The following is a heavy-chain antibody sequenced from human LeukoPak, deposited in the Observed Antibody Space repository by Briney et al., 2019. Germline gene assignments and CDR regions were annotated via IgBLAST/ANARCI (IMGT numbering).Heavy chain of an antibody. V-gene: IGHV3-53*01. J-gene: IGHJ4*02. CDR3: ARVGEMTTLYYFDY. Sequence: GGSLRLSCAASGFSVSSNFMSWVRQAPGKGLEWVSVIYSAGSTYYADSVKGRFTISRDISKNTVYLQMNSLRDEDTAVYYCARVGEMTTLYYFDYWGQGTLVTVSS. CDR1: GFSVSSNF. D-gene: IGHD5-24*01. CDR2: IYSAGST.